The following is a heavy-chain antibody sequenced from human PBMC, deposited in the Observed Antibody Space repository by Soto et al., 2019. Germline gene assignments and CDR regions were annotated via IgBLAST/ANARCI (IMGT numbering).Heavy chain of an antibody. Sequence: GGSLRLSCTASGFTFGDYAMSWFRQAPGKGLEWVGFIRSKAYGGTTEYAASVKGRFTISRDDSKSIAYLQMNSLKTEDTAVYYCTSPPSCCGGDCYSGDEPDYYYYYMDVWGKGTTVTV. CDR3: TSPPSCCGGDCYSGDEPDYYYYYMDV. J-gene: IGHJ6*03. CDR2: IRSKAYGGTT. V-gene: IGHV3-49*03. CDR1: GFTFGDYA. D-gene: IGHD2-21*01.